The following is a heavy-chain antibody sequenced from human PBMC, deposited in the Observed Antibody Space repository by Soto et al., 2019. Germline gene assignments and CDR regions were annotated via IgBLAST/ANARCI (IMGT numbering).Heavy chain of an antibody. CDR3: ARGARSSYFDY. D-gene: IGHD6-6*01. J-gene: IGHJ4*02. CDR2: INPSGST. V-gene: IGHV4-34*01. CDR1: GGSFSGYY. Sequence: SETLSLTCAVYGGSFSGYYWRWIRQPPGKGLEWIGEINPSGSTNYNPSLKSRVTISVDTSNNHFSLKLSSVTAADTAVYYCARGARSSYFDYWGQGTRVTVSS.